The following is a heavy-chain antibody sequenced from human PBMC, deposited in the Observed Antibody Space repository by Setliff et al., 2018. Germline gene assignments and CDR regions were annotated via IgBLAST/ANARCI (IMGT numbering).Heavy chain of an antibody. CDR3: ARTCSGSGCYAGLES. CDR2: IWDDGGNK. CDR1: GFTFSTYR. Sequence: HPGGSLRFSCAASGFTFSTYRMHWVRQAPGKGLEWVAVIWDDGGNKYHADSVKGRFTISRDNSKNTLYLQMNSLRPEDTAVYYCARTCSGSGCYAGLESWGQGTPVTVSS. V-gene: IGHV3-33*08. D-gene: IGHD2-15*01. J-gene: IGHJ4*02.